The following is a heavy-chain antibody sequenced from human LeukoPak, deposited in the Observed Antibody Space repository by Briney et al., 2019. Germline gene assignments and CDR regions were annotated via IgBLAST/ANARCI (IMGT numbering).Heavy chain of an antibody. Sequence: PSETLSLTCTVSGGSISSYYWSWIRQPPGKRLEWIGYIYYSGSTNYNPSLKSRVTISVDTSKNQFSLKLSSVTAADTAVYYYARMYYYDSSGYYRYYYYYYYMDVWGKGTTVTVSS. D-gene: IGHD3-22*01. CDR1: GGSISSYY. CDR3: ARMYYYDSSGYYRYYYYYYYMDV. V-gene: IGHV4-59*01. J-gene: IGHJ6*03. CDR2: IYYSGST.